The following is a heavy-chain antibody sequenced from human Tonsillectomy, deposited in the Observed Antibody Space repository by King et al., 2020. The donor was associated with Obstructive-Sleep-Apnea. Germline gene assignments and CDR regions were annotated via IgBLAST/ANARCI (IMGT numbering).Heavy chain of an antibody. CDR3: ARAGDWYNYYGMDV. CDR2: IYYSGST. V-gene: IGHV4-4*02. J-gene: IGHJ6*02. D-gene: IGHD3-9*01. CDR1: GGSISNRNW. Sequence: VQLQESGPGLVKPSGTLSLTCVVSGGSISNRNWWSWVRQPPGKGLECIGEIYYSGSTNYNPSLKSRVTMSVDKSKNQFSLNLNSVTAADTAVYYCARAGDWYNYYGMDVWGQGTTVTVSS.